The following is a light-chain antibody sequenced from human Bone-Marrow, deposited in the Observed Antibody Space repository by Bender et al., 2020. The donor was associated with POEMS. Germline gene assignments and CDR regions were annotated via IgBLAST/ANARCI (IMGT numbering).Light chain of an antibody. CDR2: EVS. CDR3: CSYTSGGTYV. CDR1: SSDVGGYNY. Sequence: QSALTQPASVSGSPGQSITISCTGTSSDVGGYNYVSWYQQQPGKAPKFIIYEVSNRPSGVSNRFSGSKSGNTASLTISGLQAEDAADYYCCSYTSGGTYVFGSGTRVTVL. J-gene: IGLJ1*01. V-gene: IGLV2-14*01.